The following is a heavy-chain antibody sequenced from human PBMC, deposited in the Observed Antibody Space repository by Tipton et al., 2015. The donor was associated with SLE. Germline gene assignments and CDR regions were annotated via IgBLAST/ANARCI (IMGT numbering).Heavy chain of an antibody. V-gene: IGHV4-39*07. CDR2: IYYSGSV. J-gene: IGHJ4*02. D-gene: IGHD3-3*01. CDR3: ARAEMTKRFLEWLFDY. CDR1: GGSISSSTYY. Sequence: TLSLTCTVSGGSISSSTYYWGWIRQPPGKGLEWIGSIYYSGSVYYNPSLKSRVTISVDTSKNQFSLKLSSVTAADTAVYYCARAEMTKRFLEWLFDYWGQGTLVTVSS.